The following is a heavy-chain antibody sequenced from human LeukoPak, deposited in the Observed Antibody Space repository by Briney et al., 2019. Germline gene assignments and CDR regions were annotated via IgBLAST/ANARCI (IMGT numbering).Heavy chain of an antibody. Sequence: PSETLSLTCAVYGGSFSGYHWSWIRQPPGKGLEWSGEINHSGSTNYNPSLKSRVTISVDTSKNQFSLKLSSVTAADTAVYYCASLRGHDAFDIWGQGTMVTVSS. CDR3: ASLRGHDAFDI. CDR1: GGSFSGYH. CDR2: INHSGST. J-gene: IGHJ3*02. V-gene: IGHV4-34*01. D-gene: IGHD3-10*01.